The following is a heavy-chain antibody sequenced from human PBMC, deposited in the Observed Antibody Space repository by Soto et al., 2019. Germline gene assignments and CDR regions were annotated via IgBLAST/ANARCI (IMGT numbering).Heavy chain of an antibody. Sequence: EVQLLESGGGLAQPGGSLRLSCAASGFTFSNHGMTWVRQAPGKGLEWVSSVSADGYTTYYADSGRGRLTISRDNSGDTVYVQMNNLRAEDTALYYCARESSGPSLGEFWFFDLWGRGTQVTVSS. CDR1: GFTFSNHG. V-gene: IGHV3-23*01. CDR3: ARESSGPSLGEFWFFDL. J-gene: IGHJ2*01. CDR2: VSADGYTT. D-gene: IGHD3-10*01.